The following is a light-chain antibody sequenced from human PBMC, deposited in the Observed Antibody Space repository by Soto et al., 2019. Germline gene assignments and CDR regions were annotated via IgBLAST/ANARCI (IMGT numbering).Light chain of an antibody. V-gene: IGKV3-20*01. CDR2: GIS. Sequence: EIVLTQSPGTLSLSPGERATLSCRASHTISSSYLAWYQQKPGQAPRLLMYGISRRATGIPDRFSGSGSGTHFTLTITRLEPEDFAVYYCQQYVTSSPRTFGQGTKVDI. CDR1: HTISSSY. CDR3: QQYVTSSPRT. J-gene: IGKJ1*01.